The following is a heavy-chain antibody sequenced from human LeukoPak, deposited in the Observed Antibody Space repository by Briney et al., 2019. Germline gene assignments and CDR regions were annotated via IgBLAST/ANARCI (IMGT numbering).Heavy chain of an antibody. CDR3: ARQTAMGRSGDY. J-gene: IGHJ4*02. D-gene: IGHD5-18*01. CDR1: GYSFTSYW. V-gene: IGHV5-51*01. Sequence: GESLKISCKASGYSFTSYWIGWVRQMPGKGLEWMGIIDPSDSETRYTPSFQGQVTISVDKSLTTADLQWSSLKASDTAMYYCARQTAMGRSGDYWGQGTLVTVSS. CDR2: IDPSDSET.